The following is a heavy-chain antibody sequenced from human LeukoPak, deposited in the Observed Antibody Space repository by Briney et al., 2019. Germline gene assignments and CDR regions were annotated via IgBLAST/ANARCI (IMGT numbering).Heavy chain of an antibody. CDR2: INHSGST. V-gene: IGHV4-34*01. D-gene: IGHD6-19*01. J-gene: IGHJ4*02. Sequence: SETLSLTCAVYGGSFSGYYWSWIRQPPGKGLEWIGEINHSGSTNYNPSLESRVTISVDTSKNQFSLKLSSVTAADTAVYYCARASGWYRLAFDYWGQGTLVTVSS. CDR1: GGSFSGYY. CDR3: ARASGWYRLAFDY.